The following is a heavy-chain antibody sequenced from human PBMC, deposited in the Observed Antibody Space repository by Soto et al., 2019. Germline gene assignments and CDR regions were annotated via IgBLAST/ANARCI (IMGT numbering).Heavy chain of an antibody. CDR3: ARGLRSVLDY. CDR2: ISSDEKIK. CDR1: GFIFSNFG. J-gene: IGHJ4*02. Sequence: QVQLVESGGGVVQPGGSLRLSCVASGFIFSNFGMHWVRQAPGKGLEWVAVISSDEKIKQYADSVRGRFAISRDNSKNTLSLQMTSLRAEDTAIYSCARGLRSVLDYWGQGTLVTVSS. D-gene: IGHD6-6*01. V-gene: IGHV3-33*01.